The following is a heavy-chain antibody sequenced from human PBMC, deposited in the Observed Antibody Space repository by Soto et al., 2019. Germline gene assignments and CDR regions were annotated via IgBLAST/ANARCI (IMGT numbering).Heavy chain of an antibody. Sequence: QVQLVQSGAEVKKPGSSVKVSCTTSGGTISSFGMNWVRQAPGQGLEWMGGIVPIDGSTKYADKFQGIVNKTAGCSTGPVYMDLSSLKSEDTAGYFCARSFTKAPRGWVAFHYLGQGSLLRVSP. CDR1: GGTISSFG. CDR3: ARSFTKAPRGWVAFHY. V-gene: IGHV1-69*01. J-gene: IGHJ4*02. D-gene: IGHD3-3*01. CDR2: IVPIDGST.